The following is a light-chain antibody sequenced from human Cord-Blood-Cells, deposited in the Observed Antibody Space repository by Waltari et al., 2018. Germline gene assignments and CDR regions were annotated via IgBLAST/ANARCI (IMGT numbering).Light chain of an antibody. V-gene: IGKV1-5*03. Sequence: DIQMTQSPSTLPASVVARATIPCRASQSMSSWLPWYQQKPGKAPKLLIYKASSLESGVPSRFSGSGSGTEFTLTISSLQPDDFATYYCQQYNSYSRTFGQGTKVEIK. J-gene: IGKJ1*01. CDR2: KAS. CDR1: QSMSSW. CDR3: QQYNSYSRT.